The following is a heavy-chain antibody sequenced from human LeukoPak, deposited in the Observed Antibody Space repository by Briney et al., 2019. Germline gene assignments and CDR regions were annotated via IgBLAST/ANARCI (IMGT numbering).Heavy chain of an antibody. CDR1: GFTFSSYA. CDR2: ISGNGGRT. D-gene: IGHD4-17*01. Sequence: PGGSLRLSCAASGFTFSSYALSWVRQAPGKGLEWVSAISGNGGRTYYADSVKGRFTISRDNSKNTLYLQMNSLRADDTAVYYCAKGNGDHAIHPDYWGQGTLVTVSS. V-gene: IGHV3-23*01. J-gene: IGHJ4*02. CDR3: AKGNGDHAIHPDY.